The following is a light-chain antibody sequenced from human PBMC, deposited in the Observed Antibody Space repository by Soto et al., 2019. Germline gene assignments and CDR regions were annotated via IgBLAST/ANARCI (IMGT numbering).Light chain of an antibody. Sequence: EIVLTHSPGTLSSSPLERATLSFSASQSVTTNFAWYQQKSGQSPRLLIYDVSIRATGVPARFSGTGSETDFTLTISGLRSEDSAVYFCQKYNNWPFYFGQGTRLEIK. CDR2: DVS. J-gene: IGKJ5*01. CDR3: QKYNNWPFY. CDR1: QSVTTN. V-gene: IGKV3-15*01.